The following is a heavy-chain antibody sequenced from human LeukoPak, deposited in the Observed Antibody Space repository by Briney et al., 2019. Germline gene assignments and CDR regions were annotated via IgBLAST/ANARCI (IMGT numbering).Heavy chain of an antibody. CDR1: GFTFDDYG. CDR3: ARDQYSSSWYSPDF. CDR2: INWNGGST. Sequence: PGGSLRLSCAASGFTFDDYGMSWVRQAPGKGLEWVSGINWNGGSTGYADSVKGRFTISRDNAKNSLYLQMNSLRAEDTALYYCARDQYSSSWYSPDFWGQGALVTVSS. V-gene: IGHV3-20*04. D-gene: IGHD6-13*01. J-gene: IGHJ4*02.